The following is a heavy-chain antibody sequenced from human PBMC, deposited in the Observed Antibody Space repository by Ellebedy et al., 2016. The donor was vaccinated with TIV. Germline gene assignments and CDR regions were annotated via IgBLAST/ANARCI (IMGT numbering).Heavy chain of an antibody. D-gene: IGHD2-2*01. Sequence: ASVKVSXXVSGYTLTELSMHWVRQAPGQGLEWMGWINPNSGGTNYAQKFQGRVTMTRDTSISTAYMELSRLRSDDTAVYYCARADCSSTSCWNFDYWGQGTLVTVS. CDR3: ARADCSSTSCWNFDY. CDR2: INPNSGGT. J-gene: IGHJ4*02. CDR1: GYTLTELS. V-gene: IGHV1-2*02.